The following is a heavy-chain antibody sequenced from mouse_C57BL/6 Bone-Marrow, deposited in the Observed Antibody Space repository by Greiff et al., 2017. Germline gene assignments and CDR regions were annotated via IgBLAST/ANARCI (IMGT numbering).Heavy chain of an antibody. CDR1: GFNIKNTY. CDR2: IDPANGNT. D-gene: IGHD1-1*01. Sequence: EVQLQQSVAELVRPGASVKLSCTASGFNIKNTYMHWVKQRPEQGLEWIGRIDPANGNTKYAPKFQGKATITADTSSNTAYLQLSSLTSEDTAIYYCARDYYGSSYVKGARFAYWGQGTLVTVSA. CDR3: ARDYYGSSYVKGARFAY. V-gene: IGHV14-3*01. J-gene: IGHJ3*01.